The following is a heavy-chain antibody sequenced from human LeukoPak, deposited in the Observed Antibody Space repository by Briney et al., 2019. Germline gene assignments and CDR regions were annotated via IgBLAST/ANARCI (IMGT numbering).Heavy chain of an antibody. J-gene: IGHJ6*04. Sequence: PGGSLRLSCAASGFTFSSYAMSWVRQAPGKGLEWVSAISGSGGSTYYANSVKGRFTISRDNSKNTLYLQMNSLRVEDTAVYYCAKVGSFGDYYYYGMDVWGKGTTVTVSS. D-gene: IGHD3-10*01. CDR1: GFTFSSYA. CDR3: AKVGSFGDYYYYGMDV. V-gene: IGHV3-23*01. CDR2: ISGSGGST.